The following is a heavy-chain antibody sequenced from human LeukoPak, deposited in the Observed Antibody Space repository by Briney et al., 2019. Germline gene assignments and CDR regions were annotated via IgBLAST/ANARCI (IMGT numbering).Heavy chain of an antibody. J-gene: IGHJ4*02. D-gene: IGHD5-24*01. V-gene: IGHV3-48*04. CDR1: GFTFSSYS. CDR2: ISSSSSTI. Sequence: GGSLRLSCAASGFTFSSYSMNWVRQAPGKGLEWVSYISSSSSTIYYADSVKGRFTISRDNAKNSLYLQMNSLRAEDTAVYYCARDGGAGGGYKPYYFDYWGQGTLVTVSS. CDR3: ARDGGAGGGYKPYYFDY.